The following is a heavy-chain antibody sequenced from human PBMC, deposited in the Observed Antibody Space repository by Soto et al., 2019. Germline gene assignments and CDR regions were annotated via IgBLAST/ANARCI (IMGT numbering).Heavy chain of an antibody. J-gene: IGHJ4*02. D-gene: IGHD3-22*01. CDR3: ARGSYYASSGYYAY. CDR1: GGSISSGDYY. CDR2: IYYSGST. Sequence: SETLSLTCTFSGGSISSGDYYWSWIRQPPGKGLEWIGYIYYSGSTYYNPSLKSRVTISVDTSKNQFSLKLSSVTAADTAVYYCARGSYYASSGYYAYWGQGTLVTVSS. V-gene: IGHV4-30-4*01.